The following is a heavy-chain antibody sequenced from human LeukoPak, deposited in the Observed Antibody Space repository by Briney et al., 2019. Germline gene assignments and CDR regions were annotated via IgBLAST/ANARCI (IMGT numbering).Heavy chain of an antibody. CDR3: ARSGSSWYYFDC. V-gene: IGHV3-48*03. CDR1: GFTFSNYA. D-gene: IGHD6-13*01. Sequence: PGGSLRLSCAASGFTFSNYALNWVRQAPGKGLEWVSYISSGGTTTYYADSVKGRFTFSRDNAKNSLYLQMNSLRAEDTAVYYCARSGSSWYYFDCWGQGTLVTVSS. J-gene: IGHJ4*02. CDR2: ISSGGTTT.